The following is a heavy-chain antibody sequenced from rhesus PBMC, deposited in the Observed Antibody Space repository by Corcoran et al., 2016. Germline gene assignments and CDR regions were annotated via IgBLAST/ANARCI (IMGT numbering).Heavy chain of an antibody. CDR3: AEYSNYLYYFDY. Sequence: QVQLQESGPGLVKPSETLSLTCAVSGGSISDSYYWNWIRQPPGKGLEWIGNTYGSRLNTYSNPPRKSRVTISKDTAKNQFSLKLSSVTAADTAVYYCAEYSNYLYYFDYWGQGVLVTVSS. CDR1: GGSISDSYY. V-gene: IGHV4S7*01. D-gene: IGHD4-23*01. CDR2: TYGSRLNT. J-gene: IGHJ4*01.